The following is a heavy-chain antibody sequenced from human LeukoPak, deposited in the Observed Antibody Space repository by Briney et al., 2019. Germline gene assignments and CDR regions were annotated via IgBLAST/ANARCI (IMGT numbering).Heavy chain of an antibody. V-gene: IGHV1-69*06. D-gene: IGHD7-27*01. J-gene: IGHJ4*02. Sequence: SVKVSCKASGGTFSSYAISWVRQAPGQGLECMGGIIPIFGTANYAQKFQGRVTITADKSTSTAYMELGSLRSEDTAVYYCARGRPTNLGGIYWGQGTLVTVSS. CDR3: ARGRPTNLGGIY. CDR1: GGTFSSYA. CDR2: IIPIFGTA.